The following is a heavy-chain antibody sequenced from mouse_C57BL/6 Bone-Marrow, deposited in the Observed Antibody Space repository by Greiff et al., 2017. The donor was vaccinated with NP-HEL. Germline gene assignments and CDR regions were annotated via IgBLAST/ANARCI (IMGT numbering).Heavy chain of an antibody. CDR3: AREGFVITTVSKGAEGTSLDY. CDR2: IYPGDGDT. J-gene: IGHJ2*01. Sequence: QVQLQQSGPELVKPGASVKISCKASGYAFSSSWMNWVKQRPGKGLEWIGRIYPGDGDTNYNGKFKGKATLTADKSSSTAYMQLSSLTSEDSAVYFCAREGFVITTVSKGAEGTSLDYWGQGTTLTVSS. D-gene: IGHD1-1*01. V-gene: IGHV1-82*01. CDR1: GYAFSSSW.